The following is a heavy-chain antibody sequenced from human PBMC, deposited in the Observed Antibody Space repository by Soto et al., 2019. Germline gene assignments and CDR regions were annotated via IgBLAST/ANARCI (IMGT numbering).Heavy chain of an antibody. J-gene: IGHJ4*02. D-gene: IGHD3-10*01. Sequence: QVHLEQSGAEVKKPGASVKVSCKASGYTFTRSLMHWVRQAPGQSLAWMGWINLGTGYTKTSQRFQGRVSFAGDTSASTAYMELSSLRSEDTAVYYCARSQTYGSGAYSDYWGQGTLVTISS. CDR3: ARSQTYGSGAYSDY. CDR2: INLGTGYT. CDR1: GYTFTRSL. V-gene: IGHV1-3*01.